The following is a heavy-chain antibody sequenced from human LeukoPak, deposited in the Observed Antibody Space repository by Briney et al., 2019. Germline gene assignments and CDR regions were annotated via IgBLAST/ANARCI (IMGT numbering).Heavy chain of an antibody. J-gene: IGHJ4*02. CDR3: ARDRDGYLDY. D-gene: IGHD5-24*01. Sequence: GGSLRLSCAASGFTFSSYSMSWVRQAPGKGLEWVSSISSSSSYIYYADPVKGRFTISRDNAKNSLYLQMNSLRAEDTAVYYCARDRDGYLDYWGQGTLVTVSS. V-gene: IGHV3-21*01. CDR2: ISSSSSYI. CDR1: GFTFSSYS.